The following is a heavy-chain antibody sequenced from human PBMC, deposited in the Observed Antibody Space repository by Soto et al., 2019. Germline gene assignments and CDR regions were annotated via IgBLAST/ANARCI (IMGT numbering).Heavy chain of an antibody. CDR2: INHSGST. D-gene: IGHD3-3*01. J-gene: IGHJ5*02. CDR1: GESFSGYY. V-gene: IGHV4-34*01. CDR3: ARGEKYYDFWSGYLDP. Sequence: PSETLSLTCAVYGESFSGYYWSWIRQPPGKGLEWIGEINHSGSTNYNPSLKSRVTISVDTSKNQFSLKLSSVTAADTAVYYCARGEKYYDFWSGYLDPWGQGTLVTVSS.